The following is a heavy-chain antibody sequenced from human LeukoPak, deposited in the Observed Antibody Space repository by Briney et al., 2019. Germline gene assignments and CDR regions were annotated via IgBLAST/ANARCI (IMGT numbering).Heavy chain of an antibody. Sequence: GGSLRLSCAASGFTFSSYSMNWVRQAPGRGLEWVSYISSSSSTIYYADSVKGRFTISRDNAKNSLYLQMNSLRAEDTAVYYCARDNRNLLDYGDYYMDVWGKGTTVTVSS. CDR3: ARDNRNLLDYGDYYMDV. CDR2: ISSSSSTI. CDR1: GFTFSSYS. J-gene: IGHJ6*03. D-gene: IGHD4-17*01. V-gene: IGHV3-48*04.